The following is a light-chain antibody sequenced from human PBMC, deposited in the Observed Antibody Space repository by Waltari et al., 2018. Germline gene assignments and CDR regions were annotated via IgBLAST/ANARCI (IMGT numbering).Light chain of an antibody. CDR2: GAS. V-gene: IGKV3-15*01. J-gene: IGKJ2*01. CDR3: QQYSDWPYT. Sequence: EIVMTQSPGTLSVSPGDRATLACRASQSVSSHFARDQQKSGQAPRLLIYGASTRATGTPARFSGSGSGTEFTLTISGLQSEDFAVYYCQQYSDWPYTFGQGTKLEIK. CDR1: QSVSSH.